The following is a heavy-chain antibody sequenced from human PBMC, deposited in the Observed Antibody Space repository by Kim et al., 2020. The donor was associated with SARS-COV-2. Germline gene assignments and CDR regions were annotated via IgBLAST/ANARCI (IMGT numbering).Heavy chain of an antibody. CDR2: IKGDGSDT. CDR3: ARGSFQQGFDP. CDR1: GFTFSSYW. J-gene: IGHJ5*02. Sequence: GGSLRLSCEAPGFTFSSYWMNWVRQGPGKGLVWVSRIKGDGSDTHYADFVKGRFTISRDNAKNTLHLQLNSLGVEDTATYYCARGSFQQGFDPWGQGTQVTVSS. D-gene: IGHD6-13*01. V-gene: IGHV3-74*01.